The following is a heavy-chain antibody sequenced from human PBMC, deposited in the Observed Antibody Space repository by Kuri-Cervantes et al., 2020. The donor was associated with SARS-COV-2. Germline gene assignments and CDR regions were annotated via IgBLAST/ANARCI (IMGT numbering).Heavy chain of an antibody. CDR3: ARRYRLDLPYGFSFYFDY. CDR2: IYHSGST. CDR1: GGSIRSNNW. Sequence: SETLSLTCAVSGGSIRSNNWWTWVRQAPGKELEWIGEIYHSGSTNYNPSLKSRVTISVHKSKNQFSLKLSSVTAADTAVYYCARRYRLDLPYGFSFYFDYWGQGTLVTVSS. D-gene: IGHD3-10*01. J-gene: IGHJ4*02. V-gene: IGHV4-4*02.